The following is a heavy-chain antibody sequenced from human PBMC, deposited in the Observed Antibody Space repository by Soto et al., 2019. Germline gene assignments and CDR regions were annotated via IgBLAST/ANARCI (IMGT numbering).Heavy chain of an antibody. V-gene: IGHV1-69*06. J-gene: IGHJ6*02. CDR3: ARRRSDILTGYYTLGYYYGMDV. Sequence: ASVKVSCKASGGTFSSYAISWVRQAPGQGLEWMGGIIPIFGTANYAQKFQGRVTITADKSTSTAYMELSSLRSEDTAVYYCARRRSDILTGYYTLGYYYGMDVWGQGTTVTVSS. CDR1: GGTFSSYA. D-gene: IGHD3-9*01. CDR2: IIPIFGTA.